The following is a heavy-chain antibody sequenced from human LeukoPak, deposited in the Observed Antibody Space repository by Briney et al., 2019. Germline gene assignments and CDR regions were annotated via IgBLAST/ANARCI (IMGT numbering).Heavy chain of an antibody. CDR3: ARGQMVRGYYYYGMDV. J-gene: IGHJ6*02. Sequence: ASVKVSCKASGYTFTSYDINWVRQATGQGLEWMGWMNPNSGNTGYAQKFQGRVTMTRNTSISTAYMELSSLRSEDTAVYYCARGQMVRGYYYYGMDVWGQGTTVTVSS. V-gene: IGHV1-8*01. CDR1: GYTFTSYD. D-gene: IGHD3-10*01. CDR2: MNPNSGNT.